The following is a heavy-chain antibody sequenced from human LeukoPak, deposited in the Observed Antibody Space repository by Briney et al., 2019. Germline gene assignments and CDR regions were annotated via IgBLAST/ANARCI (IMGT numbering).Heavy chain of an antibody. J-gene: IGHJ4*02. D-gene: IGHD1-26*01. V-gene: IGHV3-53*01. CDR1: GFTMSSNY. CDR3: ARVLVGTFDY. CDR2: IYSGGST. Sequence: GGSLRLSCAAAGFTMSSNYVRWVRQAAGEGLEWVSVIYSGGSTYYADSVKGRFTISRDNSKNTLYLQMNSLRAEDTAVYYCARVLVGTFDYWGQGTLVTVYS.